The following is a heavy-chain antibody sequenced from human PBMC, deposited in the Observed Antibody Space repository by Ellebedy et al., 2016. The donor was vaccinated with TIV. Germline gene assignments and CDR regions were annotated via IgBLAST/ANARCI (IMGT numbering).Heavy chain of an antibody. Sequence: SETLSLTXTVSGGSISSYYWGWIRQPSGKGLEWIGSIYYSGNTYYNPSLKSRVTISVDTSKNQFSLKLSSVTAADTAVYYCARRRSTGRFNPWGQGTLVTVSS. CDR1: GGSISSYY. J-gene: IGHJ5*02. V-gene: IGHV4-39*01. CDR2: IYYSGNT. D-gene: IGHD1-1*01. CDR3: ARRRSTGRFNP.